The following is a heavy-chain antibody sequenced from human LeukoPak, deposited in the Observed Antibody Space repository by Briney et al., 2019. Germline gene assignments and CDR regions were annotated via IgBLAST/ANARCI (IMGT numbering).Heavy chain of an antibody. CDR2: INPSGTIT. J-gene: IGHJ4*02. Sequence: ASVKVSCKASGITFTSYYIHWVRQAPGRGLEWMGKINPSGTITTYAPKYQGRVTVTKDTSTNTVYMELSSLRSDDTAAYYCALIAPPHNWGQGTLVTVSS. CDR1: GITFTSYY. D-gene: IGHD6-13*01. V-gene: IGHV1-46*01. CDR3: ALIAPPHN.